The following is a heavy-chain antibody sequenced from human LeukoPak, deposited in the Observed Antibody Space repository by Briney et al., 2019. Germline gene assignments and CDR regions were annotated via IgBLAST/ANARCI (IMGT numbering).Heavy chain of an antibody. CDR1: GFSLSGYW. V-gene: IGHV3-7*01. D-gene: IGHD5-12*01. Sequence: PGGSLRLSCAASGFSLSGYWMSWVRQAPGKGLGWVARLHADGNEKNVVGSVQGRFTVSRDNAKNSLYLQMNSQRVEDTAVYYCARGGYSFDYLGQGTLVTVSS. J-gene: IGHJ4*02. CDR2: LHADGNEK. CDR3: ARGGYSFDY.